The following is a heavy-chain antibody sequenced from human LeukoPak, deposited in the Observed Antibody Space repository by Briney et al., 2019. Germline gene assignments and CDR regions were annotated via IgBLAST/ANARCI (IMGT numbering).Heavy chain of an antibody. Sequence: GGSLRLSCAASGFTFSTYSMNWARQAPGKGLEWVSYISSSSSIIYYADSAKGRFTISRDNAKNSLYLQMNSLRAEDTAVYYCARDLYGGDGSGKWGQGTLVTVSS. CDR2: ISSSSSII. J-gene: IGHJ4*02. V-gene: IGHV3-21*01. CDR1: GFTFSTYS. CDR3: ARDLYGGDGSGK. D-gene: IGHD3-10*01.